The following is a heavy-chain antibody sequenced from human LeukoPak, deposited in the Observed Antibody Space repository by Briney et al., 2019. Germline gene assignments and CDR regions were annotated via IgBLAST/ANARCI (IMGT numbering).Heavy chain of an antibody. J-gene: IGHJ4*02. CDR1: GFTFSSYG. CDR2: ISGSGTGT. D-gene: IGHD3-10*01. Sequence: PGGSLRLSCAASGFTFSSYGMSWVRQAPGKGLEWVSAISGSGTGTYYADSVKGRFTTSRDNSKSTIYLQMNSLRAEDTAVYYCAKDRPASHGSGSFGDYWGQGTLVTVST. CDR3: AKDRPASHGSGSFGDY. V-gene: IGHV3-23*01.